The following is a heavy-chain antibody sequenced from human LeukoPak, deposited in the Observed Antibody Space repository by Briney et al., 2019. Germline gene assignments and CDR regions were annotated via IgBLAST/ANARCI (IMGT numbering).Heavy chain of an antibody. Sequence: ASVKVSCKASGYTFTSYGISWVRQAPGQGLEWMGWISAYNGNTKYAQELQGRVTMTTDTSTSTAYMELRSLRSDDTAVFYCARGHRTAAYDSSGSDYWGQGTLVTVS. J-gene: IGHJ4*02. D-gene: IGHD3-22*01. CDR3: ARGHRTAAYDSSGSDY. V-gene: IGHV1-18*01. CDR1: GYTFTSYG. CDR2: ISAYNGNT.